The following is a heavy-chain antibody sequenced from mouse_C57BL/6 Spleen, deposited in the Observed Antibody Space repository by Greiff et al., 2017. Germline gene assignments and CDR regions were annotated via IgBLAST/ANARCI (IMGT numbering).Heavy chain of an antibody. CDR2: INPSSGYT. CDR3: TRYGSSYWFAD. D-gene: IGHD1-1*01. CDR1: GYTFTSYW. J-gene: IGHJ3*01. V-gene: IGHV1-7*01. Sequence: VQLQESGAELAKPGASVKLSCKASGYTFTSYWMHWVKQRPGQGLEWIGDINPSSGYTKYNQKFNDKATLTADKSSSTAYIQLSSLTYEDSAVYYCTRYGSSYWFADWGQWTLVTVTA.